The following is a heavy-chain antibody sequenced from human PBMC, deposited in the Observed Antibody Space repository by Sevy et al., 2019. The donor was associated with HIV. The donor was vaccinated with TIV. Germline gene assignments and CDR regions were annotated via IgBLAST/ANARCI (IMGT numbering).Heavy chain of an antibody. V-gene: IGHV3-53*01. Sequence: GGSLRLSCAVSGFTVSSNYMTWVRQAPGKGLEWVSVIFSGGSTYYADSAKGRFTISRDNSRNTLYLQMNSLRAEDTAVYYCARGMILQGSWCGMDVWGQGTLVTVSS. J-gene: IGHJ4*01. D-gene: IGHD3-10*01. CDR1: GFTVSSNY. CDR2: IFSGGST. CDR3: ARGMILQGSWCGMDV.